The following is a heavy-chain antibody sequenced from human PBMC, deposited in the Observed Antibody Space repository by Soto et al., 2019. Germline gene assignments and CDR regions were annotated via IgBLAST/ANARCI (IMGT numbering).Heavy chain of an antibody. CDR3: ARIGGSASRGAFDI. J-gene: IGHJ3*02. CDR1: GFSLSTSGMC. V-gene: IGHV2-70*01. Sequence: ESGPTLVNPTQTLTLTCTFSGFSLSTSGMCVSWIRQPPGKALEWLALIDWDDDKYYSTSLKTRLTISKDTSKNQVVLTMTNMDPVDTATYYCARIGGSASRGAFDIWGQGTMVTVSS. D-gene: IGHD3-16*01. CDR2: IDWDDDK.